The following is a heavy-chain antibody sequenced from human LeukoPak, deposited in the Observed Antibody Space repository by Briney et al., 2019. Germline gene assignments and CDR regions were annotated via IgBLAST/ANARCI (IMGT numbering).Heavy chain of an antibody. J-gene: IGHJ5*02. CDR3: AKDRDKYSTSPRGPFDP. CDR2: TSGNGVTT. Sequence: PGGSLRLSCAASGFTFTNYAMSWVRQAPGKGLEWVSGTSGNGVTTYYADSVKGRFTISRDNSKNTLYLQMNSLRAEDTAVYYCAKDRDKYSTSPRGPFDPWGQGTLVTVSS. D-gene: IGHD6-6*01. V-gene: IGHV3-23*01. CDR1: GFTFTNYA.